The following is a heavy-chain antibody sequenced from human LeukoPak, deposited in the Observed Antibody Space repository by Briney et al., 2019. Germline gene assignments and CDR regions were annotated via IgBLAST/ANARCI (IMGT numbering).Heavy chain of an antibody. CDR1: GGSFSGYY. V-gene: IGHV4-34*01. D-gene: IGHD2-2*01. Sequence: SETLSLTCAVYGGSFSGYYWSWIRQPPGKGLEWIGEINHSGSTNYNPSLKSRVTLSVDTSKNQFSLKLSSVTAADTAVYYCARQIVVVPAASHSEYFQHWGQGTLVTVSS. J-gene: IGHJ1*01. CDR2: INHSGST. CDR3: ARQIVVVPAASHSEYFQH.